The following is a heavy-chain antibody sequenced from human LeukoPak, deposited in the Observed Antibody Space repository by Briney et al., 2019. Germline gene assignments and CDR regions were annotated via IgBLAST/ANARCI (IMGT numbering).Heavy chain of an antibody. V-gene: IGHV3-30*02. CDR2: IRYDGTNK. J-gene: IGHJ3*02. Sequence: PGGSLRLSCTASGFTFSIFGMHWVRQAPGKGLEWVAFIRYDGTNKYYADSVKGRFTISRDNSKNTLYLQMNSLRAEDTAVYYCAKGRNWNDGLDAFDIWGQGTMVTVSS. CDR3: AKGRNWNDGLDAFDI. D-gene: IGHD1-1*01. CDR1: GFTFSIFG.